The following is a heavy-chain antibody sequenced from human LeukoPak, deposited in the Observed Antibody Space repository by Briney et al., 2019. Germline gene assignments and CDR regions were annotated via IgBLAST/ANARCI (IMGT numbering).Heavy chain of an antibody. Sequence: PSETLSLTCTVSGDSFNNGLYWGWIRQPPGKGLEWIGSIPDSGNTYYNPSLKSRVTISVDTSKKQFSLKLNSVTAADTAVYYCARGYDGSGYYYRNWYFDLWGRGTLVTVSS. J-gene: IGHJ2*01. CDR1: GDSFNNGLY. D-gene: IGHD3-22*01. CDR2: IPDSGNT. CDR3: ARGYDGSGYYYRNWYFDL. V-gene: IGHV4-38-2*02.